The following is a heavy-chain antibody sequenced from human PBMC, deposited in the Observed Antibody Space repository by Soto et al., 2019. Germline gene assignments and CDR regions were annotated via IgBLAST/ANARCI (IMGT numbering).Heavy chain of an antibody. Sequence: EVQLLEAVGGLVQPGGSLRLSCAASGFTFSSYAMSWVRQAPGKGLEWVSAISGSDGSTYYADSVKGRFTISRDNSKNTLYLQMNSLRAEDTAVYYCAPLGHTYYDILERAPNWGKGTLVTVSS. V-gene: IGHV3-23*01. CDR2: ISGSDGST. CDR1: GFTFSSYA. D-gene: IGHD3-9*01. J-gene: IGHJ4*02. CDR3: APLGHTYYDILERAPN.